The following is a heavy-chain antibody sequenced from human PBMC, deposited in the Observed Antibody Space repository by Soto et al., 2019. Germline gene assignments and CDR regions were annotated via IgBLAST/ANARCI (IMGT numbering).Heavy chain of an antibody. J-gene: IGHJ4*02. CDR2: ISGSDDST. Sequence: EVQLLESGGGLVQPGESLRLSCAASGFTFSSYAMSWVRQAPGKGLEWVSVISGSDDSTYYADSVKGRFTISRDNSKNTLYXXXXXLRAEDTAVYYCAKRSSSSTFDYWGQGTLVTVSS. V-gene: IGHV3-23*01. CDR3: AKRSSSSTFDY. D-gene: IGHD6-6*01. CDR1: GFTFSSYA.